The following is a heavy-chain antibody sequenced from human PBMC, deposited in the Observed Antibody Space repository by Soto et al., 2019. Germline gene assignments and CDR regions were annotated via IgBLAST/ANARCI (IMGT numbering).Heavy chain of an antibody. V-gene: IGHV3-23*01. Sequence: EVQLLESGGGLVQPGGSLRLSCAASGFNFSSDVMNWVRQIPGKGLEWVASIFGSGVTTYYADSVKGRFTISRDNSKNPRHLQLNSRRAENTALNSCAKSQVGTFFPAFDLGGKGLLVTAS. CDR1: GFNFSSDV. J-gene: IGHJ3*01. CDR3: AKSQVGTFFPAFDL. D-gene: IGHD1-26*01. CDR2: IFGSGVTT.